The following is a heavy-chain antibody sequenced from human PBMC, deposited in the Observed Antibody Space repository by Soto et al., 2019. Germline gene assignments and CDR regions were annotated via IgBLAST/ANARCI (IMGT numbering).Heavy chain of an antibody. V-gene: IGHV3-33*01. Sequence: EGSLRLSCAASGFTYSSYGMHWVRQAPGKGLEWVEVIWYDGSNKYYADSVKGQFTISRDNSKNTLYLQMNSLRAEDMALYHCARSYYDRNCCYYSMDVWGQGTTGTVS. D-gene: IGHD3-22*01. CDR3: ARSYYDRNCCYYSMDV. J-gene: IGHJ6*02. CDR2: IWYDGSNK. CDR1: GFTYSSYG.